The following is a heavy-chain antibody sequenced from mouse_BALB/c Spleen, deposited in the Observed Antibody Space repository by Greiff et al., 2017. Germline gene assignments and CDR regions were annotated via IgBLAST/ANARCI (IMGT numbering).Heavy chain of an antibody. V-gene: IGHV1-82*01. CDR3: ARGGYRYAMDY. D-gene: IGHD2-14*01. Sequence: SGPELVKPGASVKISCKASGYAFSSSWMNWVKQRPGQGLEWIGRIYPGDGDTNYNGKFKGKATLTADKSSSTAYMQLSSLTSVDSAVYFCARGGYRYAMDYWGQGTSVTVSS. CDR2: IYPGDGDT. J-gene: IGHJ4*01. CDR1: GYAFSSSW.